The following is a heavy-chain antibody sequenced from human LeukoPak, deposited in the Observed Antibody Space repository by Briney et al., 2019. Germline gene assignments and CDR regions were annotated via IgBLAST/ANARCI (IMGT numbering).Heavy chain of an antibody. Sequence: GGSLRLSCVASGFTFSGHSMNWVRQAPGKGLQWVASISSSSIYIYYADSVKGRFTISRDNAKNSLSLQMNSLRAEDTAVYYCARERIESGTSYYYYGMDVWGRGTTVTVSS. CDR2: ISSSSIYI. J-gene: IGHJ6*02. CDR1: GFTFSGHS. V-gene: IGHV3-21*01. CDR3: ARERIESGTSYYYYGMDV. D-gene: IGHD3-10*01.